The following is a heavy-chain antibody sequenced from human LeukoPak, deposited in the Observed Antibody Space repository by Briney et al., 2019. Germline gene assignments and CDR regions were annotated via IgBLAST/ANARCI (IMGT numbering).Heavy chain of an antibody. CDR3: ARDGGHSADY. CDR2: IKEDGSIK. V-gene: IGHV3-7*01. CDR1: GFTFSWYW. D-gene: IGHD1-26*01. Sequence: TGGSLRLSCAASGFTFSWYWMSWVRQAPGKGLEWVANIKEDGSIKYYVDSVKGRFTISRDNAKNSLFLQMNSLRAEDTAVYYCARDGGHSADYWGQGTQVTVSS. J-gene: IGHJ4*02.